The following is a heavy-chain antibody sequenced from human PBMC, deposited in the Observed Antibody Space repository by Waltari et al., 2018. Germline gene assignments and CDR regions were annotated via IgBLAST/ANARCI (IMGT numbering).Heavy chain of an antibody. Sequence: QITLTESGPTLVKPTQTLTLTCTFSGFSLSTSGVGVGWIRQPPGKALEWLALIYWNDDKRYSPSLKSRLTITKDTSKNQVVLTMTNMDPVDTATYYCAHSRYDYSNHVSWFYPCGQGTLVTVSS. J-gene: IGHJ5*02. CDR3: AHSRYDYSNHVSWFYP. D-gene: IGHD4-4*01. V-gene: IGHV2-5*01. CDR2: IYWNDDK. CDR1: GFSLSTSGVG.